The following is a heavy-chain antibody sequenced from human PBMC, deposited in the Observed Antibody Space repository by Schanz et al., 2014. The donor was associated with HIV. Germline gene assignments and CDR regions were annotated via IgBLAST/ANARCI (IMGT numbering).Heavy chain of an antibody. CDR1: GYTFASYG. CDR3: ARMSPSSTSYGDAFDV. CDR2: ISPYNGDR. J-gene: IGHJ3*01. D-gene: IGHD2-2*01. Sequence: VQLLQSGAEVKKPGASVKVSCKTSGYTFASYGITWVRQAPGQGLDWVGWISPYNGDRKYDQKFQGRVTLTTDTSTNTAYMELSSLRSDDTAVYYCARMSPSSTSYGDAFDVWGQGTMITVSS. V-gene: IGHV1-18*01.